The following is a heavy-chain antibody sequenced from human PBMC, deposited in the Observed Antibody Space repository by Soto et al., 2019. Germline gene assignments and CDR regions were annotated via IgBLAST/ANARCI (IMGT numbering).Heavy chain of an antibody. CDR2: IYYSGST. J-gene: IGHJ6*02. Sequence: QVQLQESGPGLVKPSQTLSLTCTVSGGSISSGDYYWSWIRQPPGKGLEWIGYIYYSGSTYYNPSLKGRVTISVDTSKNQFSLKLSSVTAADTAVYYCARDHYPYYYGSGSYYSYGMDVWGQGTTVTVSS. CDR3: ARDHYPYYYGSGSYYSYGMDV. D-gene: IGHD3-10*01. CDR1: GGSISSGDYY. V-gene: IGHV4-30-4*01.